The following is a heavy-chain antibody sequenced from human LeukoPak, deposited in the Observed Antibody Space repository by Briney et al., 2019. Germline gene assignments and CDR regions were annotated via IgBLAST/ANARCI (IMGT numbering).Heavy chain of an antibody. Sequence: LSLTCAVYGGSFNGYYWSWIRQSPGKGLEWVSYISSGSGTIYYADSVKGRFTISRDNVKNSLYLQMNSLRAEDTAVYYCARVDALDYWGQGTLVTVSS. V-gene: IGHV3-11*04. J-gene: IGHJ4*02. CDR2: ISSGSGTI. D-gene: IGHD3/OR15-3a*01. CDR3: ARVDALDY. CDR1: GGSFNGYY.